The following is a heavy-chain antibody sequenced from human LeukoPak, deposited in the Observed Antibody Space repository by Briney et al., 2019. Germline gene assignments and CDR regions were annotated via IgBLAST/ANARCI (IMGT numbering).Heavy chain of an antibody. J-gene: IGHJ6*03. V-gene: IGHV4-4*02. D-gene: IGHD2-2*01. CDR3: AGEIVVVPAAFYYYYYMDV. Sequence: KPSETLSLTCTVSGGSISSSNWWSWVRQPPGKGLEWIGEIYHSGSTNYNPSLKSRVTISVDKSKNQFSLRLSSVTAADTAVYYCAGEIVVVPAAFYYYYYMDVWGKGATVTVSS. CDR2: IYHSGST. CDR1: GGSISSSNW.